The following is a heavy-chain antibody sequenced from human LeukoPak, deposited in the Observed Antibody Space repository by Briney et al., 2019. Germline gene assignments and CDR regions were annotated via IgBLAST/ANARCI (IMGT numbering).Heavy chain of an antibody. J-gene: IGHJ4*02. CDR3: ARGRYVGELVGYFDY. CDR1: GYTFTDYY. CDR2: INPNSGAT. Sequence: ASVKVSCTASGYTFTDYYMHWVRQAPGQGLEWMGWINPNSGATNYAQKFQGRVTMTRDTSISTVYMELSRLRSDDTAIFYCARGRYVGELVGYFDYWGQGTLVTVSS. V-gene: IGHV1-2*02. D-gene: IGHD1-26*01.